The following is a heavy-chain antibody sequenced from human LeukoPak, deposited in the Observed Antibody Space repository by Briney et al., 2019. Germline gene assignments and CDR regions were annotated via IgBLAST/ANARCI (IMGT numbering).Heavy chain of an antibody. CDR3: AREREIVQLERAHDY. CDR1: GGSISSSSYY. CDR2: IYYSGST. Sequence: PSETLSLTYTVSGGSISSSSYYWGWIRQPPGKGLEWIGSIYYSGSTYYNPSLKSRVTISVDTSKNQFSLKLSSVTAADTAVYYCAREREIVQLERAHDYWGQGTLVTVSS. D-gene: IGHD1-1*01. V-gene: IGHV4-39*02. J-gene: IGHJ4*02.